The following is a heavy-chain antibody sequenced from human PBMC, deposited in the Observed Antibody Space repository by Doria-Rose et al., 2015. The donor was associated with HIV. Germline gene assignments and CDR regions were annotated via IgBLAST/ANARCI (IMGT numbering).Heavy chain of an antibody. Sequence: SGPVLVKPTETLTLTCTVSGVSLSSPGMGVSWIRQPPGQALEWLANIFSDDERSYKTSTKSRLTISRGTSKSQVVLTMTDMDPVDTATYYCARIKSSRWYHKYYFDFWGQGTLVIVSA. D-gene: IGHD6-13*01. CDR2: IFSDDER. CDR3: ARIKSSRWYHKYYFDF. CDR1: GVSLSSPGMG. V-gene: IGHV2-26*01. J-gene: IGHJ4*02.